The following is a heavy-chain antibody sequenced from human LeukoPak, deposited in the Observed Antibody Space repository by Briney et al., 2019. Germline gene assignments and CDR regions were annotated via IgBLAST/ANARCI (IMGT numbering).Heavy chain of an antibody. V-gene: IGHV3-74*01. Sequence: PGGSLRLSCAASGFTFSSYWMHWVRQAPRPGLVWVSRIKVDGSSTDYADSVKGRFTISRDNAKSTLFLQLTSLRAEDTVMYYWARGVSGIGPEIWGQGKLVTVSS. CDR2: IKVDGSST. D-gene: IGHD5/OR15-5a*01. CDR3: ARGVSGIGPEI. CDR1: GFTFSSYW. J-gene: IGHJ3*02.